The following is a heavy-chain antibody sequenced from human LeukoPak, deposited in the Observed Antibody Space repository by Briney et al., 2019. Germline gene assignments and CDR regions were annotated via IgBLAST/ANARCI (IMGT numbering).Heavy chain of an antibody. CDR3: ARAADYYDSSGTFDY. CDR2: ISAYNGNT. CDR1: GFTFSSYG. D-gene: IGHD3-22*01. Sequence: GGSLRLSCAASGFTFSSYGISWVRQAPGQGLEWMGWISAYNGNTNYAQKLQGRVTMTTDTSTSTAYMELRSLRSDDTAVYYCARAADYYDSSGTFDYRGQGTLVTVSS. V-gene: IGHV1-18*01. J-gene: IGHJ4*02.